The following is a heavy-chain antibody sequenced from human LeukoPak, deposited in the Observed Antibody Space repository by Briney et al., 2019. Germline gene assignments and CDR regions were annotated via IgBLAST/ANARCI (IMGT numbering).Heavy chain of an antibody. CDR2: IYYSRST. Sequence: SETLSLTCTVSGGSISSYYWSWIRQPPGKGLEWIGYIYYSRSTNYNPSLKSRVTISVDTSKNQFSLKLSSVTAADTAVYYCARALGDGGFGELSPIVYWFDPWGQGTLVTVSS. D-gene: IGHD3-10*01. V-gene: IGHV4-59*01. J-gene: IGHJ5*02. CDR3: ARALGDGGFGELSPIVYWFDP. CDR1: GGSISSYY.